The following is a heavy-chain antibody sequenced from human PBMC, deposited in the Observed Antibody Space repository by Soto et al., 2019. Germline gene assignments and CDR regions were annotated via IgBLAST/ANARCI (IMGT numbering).Heavy chain of an antibody. Sequence: SETLSLTCTVSGGSIRDYFWTWIRQPPGKGLEWIGYIYYSGRTNYSPSLKSRVSISVDTSKNHFSLQLRSVTAADTAVYYCARVGRDDFGDSGGFDYWGQGTLVTVSS. D-gene: IGHD4-17*01. CDR2: IYYSGRT. CDR1: GGSIRDYF. CDR3: ARVGRDDFGDSGGFDY. V-gene: IGHV4-59*01. J-gene: IGHJ4*02.